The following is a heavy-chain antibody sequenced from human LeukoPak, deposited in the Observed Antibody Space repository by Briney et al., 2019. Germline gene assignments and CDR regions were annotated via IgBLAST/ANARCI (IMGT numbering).Heavy chain of an antibody. CDR2: IYYSGNT. J-gene: IGHJ4*02. CDR3: ARETRTFAFDY. D-gene: IGHD2/OR15-2a*01. Sequence: SETLSLTCTVSGGSISSYSWSWIRQPPGKGLEWIGYIYYSGNTNYNPFLKSRVTISINTSKNQFSLRLTSVTAADTAVYYCARETRTFAFDYWGQGTLVTVSS. CDR1: GGSISSYS. V-gene: IGHV4-59*01.